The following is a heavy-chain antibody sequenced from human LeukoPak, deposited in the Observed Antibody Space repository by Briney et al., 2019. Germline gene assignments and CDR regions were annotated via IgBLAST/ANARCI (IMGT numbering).Heavy chain of an antibody. J-gene: IGHJ4*02. CDR1: GGSISSYY. V-gene: IGHV4-59*08. D-gene: IGHD3-3*01. CDR2: IYYSGST. CDR3: ARRPPGDFWSGYYPFDY. Sequence: PSETLSLTCTVSGGSISSYYWSWIRQPPGKGLEWIGYIYYSGSTNYNPSLKSRVTISVDTSKNQFSLKLSSVTAADTAVYYCARRPPGDFWSGYYPFDYWGQGTLVTVSS.